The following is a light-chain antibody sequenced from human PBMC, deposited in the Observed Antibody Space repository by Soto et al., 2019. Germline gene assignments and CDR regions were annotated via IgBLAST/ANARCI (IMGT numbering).Light chain of an antibody. CDR2: DVS. CDR1: QDIRGA. J-gene: IGKJ5*01. Sequence: AIQVTQSPSSLSASVGDRVTITCRASQDIRGALAWYQQKPGKAPNLLIYDVSTLESGVPSRFSGSDSGTEFTLTISSLQPEDFGTYYCQQLNSYPITFGHGTRLEIK. CDR3: QQLNSYPIT. V-gene: IGKV1-13*02.